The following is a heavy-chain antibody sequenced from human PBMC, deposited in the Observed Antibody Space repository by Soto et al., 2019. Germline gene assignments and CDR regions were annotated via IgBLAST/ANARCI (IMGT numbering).Heavy chain of an antibody. CDR2: IYYGGST. D-gene: IGHD3-22*01. CDR1: GGSISTGGYY. V-gene: IGHV4-31*03. J-gene: IGHJ4*01. CDR3: ARGGYYYENSGQNAYDH. Sequence: PSETLSLTCTVSGGSISTGGYYWSWIRQHPGKGLEWTGYIYYGGSTYYNPSLTSRATISGDTSKNHFSLKLSSVTAADTAVYYCARGGYYYENSGQNAYDHWGQGILVTVSS.